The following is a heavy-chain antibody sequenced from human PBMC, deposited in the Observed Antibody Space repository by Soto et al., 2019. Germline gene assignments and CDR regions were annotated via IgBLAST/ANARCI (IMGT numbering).Heavy chain of an antibody. CDR2: IIPIFGTA. CDR3: ARRIAARIPYYYHYGMDV. V-gene: IGHV1-69*12. J-gene: IGHJ6*02. D-gene: IGHD6-6*01. Sequence: QVQLVQSGAEVKKPGSSVKVSCKASGGTFSSYAISWVRQAPGQGLEWMGGIIPIFGTANYAQKFQGRVTITAYESTSTAYMELSSLRSEDTAVYYCARRIAARIPYYYHYGMDVWGQGTTVTVSS. CDR1: GGTFSSYA.